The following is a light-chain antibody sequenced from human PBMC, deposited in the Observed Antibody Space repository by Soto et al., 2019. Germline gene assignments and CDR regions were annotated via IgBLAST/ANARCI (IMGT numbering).Light chain of an antibody. J-gene: IGKJ4*01. CDR3: QQCYSTPLT. V-gene: IGKV1-39*01. CDR1: QNIRSD. CDR2: AAS. Sequence: DIQMTQSPSSLSASVGDRVTITCRASQNIRSDVNWYQQKPGKAPKLLIYAASSLQSGVPSRLSGSGSGTDFTLTISSLQPEDFATYYCQQCYSTPLTFGGGTKVEI.